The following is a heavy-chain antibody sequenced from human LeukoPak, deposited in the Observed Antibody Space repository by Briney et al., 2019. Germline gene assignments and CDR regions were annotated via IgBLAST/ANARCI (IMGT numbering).Heavy chain of an antibody. Sequence: SETLSLTCTVSGGSISTYYWSWIRQPPGKGLEWVGYINYSGYTDYNPSLKSRVTISVNTSKNQFSLKLSSVTAADTAVYYCARPYSSSWYLRRGYYYYGMDVWGQGTTVTVSS. CDR3: ARPYSSSWYLRRGYYYYGMDV. CDR2: INYSGYT. J-gene: IGHJ6*02. CDR1: GGSISTYY. V-gene: IGHV4-59*12. D-gene: IGHD6-13*01.